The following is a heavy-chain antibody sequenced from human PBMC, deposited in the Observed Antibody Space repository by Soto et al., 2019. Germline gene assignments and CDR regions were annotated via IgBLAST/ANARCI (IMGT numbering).Heavy chain of an antibody. CDR1: GYTFTNYY. CDR3: ARDRCDTTSCYECDY. Sequence: QVQLVQSGAEVKKSGASVKVSCKASGYTFTNYYMHWVRQAPGQGLEWMGIINPRGGTTRFAQKFQGRVTLTRDTSTNTVYMELSSLRSDDTAVYYCARDRCDTTSCYECDYWGQGTLVTVSS. CDR2: INPRGGTT. D-gene: IGHD2-2*01. J-gene: IGHJ4*02. V-gene: IGHV1-46*01.